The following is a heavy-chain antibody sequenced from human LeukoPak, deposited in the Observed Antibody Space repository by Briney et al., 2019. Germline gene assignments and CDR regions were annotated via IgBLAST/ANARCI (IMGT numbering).Heavy chain of an antibody. CDR1: GGSLSSSSYY. D-gene: IGHD3-22*01. CDR2: IYYSGAP. V-gene: IGHV4-39*07. J-gene: IGHJ4*02. CDR3: ARGEEDYDSGGYYFDY. Sequence: SETLSLTCTVSGGSLSSSSYYWGWIRQPPGKGLEGIGSIYYSGAPYYNPYIKSRVTISVDTSKNQFSLKLSSVTAADTAVYYCARGEEDYDSGGYYFDYWGQGTLVTVSS.